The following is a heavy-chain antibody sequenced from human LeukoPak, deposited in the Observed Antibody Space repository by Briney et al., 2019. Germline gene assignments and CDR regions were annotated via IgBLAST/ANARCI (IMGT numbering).Heavy chain of an antibody. Sequence: GGSLRLSCAASGFTFSSYGMHWVRQAPGKGLEWVAVISYDGSNKYYADSVKGRFTISRDNSKNTLYLQMNSLRAEDTAVYYCEQNASYDILVDYYYYYMDVWGKGTTVTVSS. CDR1: GFTFSSYG. CDR2: ISYDGSNK. J-gene: IGHJ6*03. CDR3: EQNASYDILVDYYYYYMDV. D-gene: IGHD3-9*01. V-gene: IGHV3-30*18.